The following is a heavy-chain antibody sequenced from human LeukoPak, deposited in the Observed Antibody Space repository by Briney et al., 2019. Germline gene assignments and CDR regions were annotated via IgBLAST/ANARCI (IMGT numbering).Heavy chain of an antibody. D-gene: IGHD6-13*01. V-gene: IGHV3-30*02. CDR1: GFRFNSYG. Sequence: GGSLRLYCAASGFRFNSYGMHWVRQAPGKGLEWAAFIRYDGSDKYYADSVKCRFTISRDNSKNTLYLHMDSLRPDDSAVYFCAVQYNSGWYALDYWGQGALVTVSS. CDR3: AVQYNSGWYALDY. J-gene: IGHJ4*02. CDR2: IRYDGSDK.